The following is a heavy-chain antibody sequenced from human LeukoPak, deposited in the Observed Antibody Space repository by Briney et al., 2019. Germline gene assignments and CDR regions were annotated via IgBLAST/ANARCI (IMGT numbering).Heavy chain of an antibody. CDR1: GGSISSYY. CDR3: ARAPRGAASGWFDP. Sequence: PSETLSLTCTVSGGSISSYYWSWIRQPPGKGLEWIGYIHNSGGTNYNPSLKSRVTISVDTSKNQFSLKLSSVTAADTAVYYCARAPRGAASGWFDPWGQGTLVTVSS. V-gene: IGHV4-59*01. CDR2: IHNSGGT. J-gene: IGHJ5*02. D-gene: IGHD1-26*01.